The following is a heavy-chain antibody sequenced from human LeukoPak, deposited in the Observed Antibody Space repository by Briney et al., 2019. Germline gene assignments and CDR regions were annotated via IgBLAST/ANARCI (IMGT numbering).Heavy chain of an antibody. D-gene: IGHD2-15*01. CDR2: IYYSGST. Sequence: PSETLSLTCTVSGGSISSYYWSWIRQPPGKGLEWIGYIYYSGSTNYNPSLKSRVTISVDTSKNQFSLKLSSVTAADTAVYYCARDRGGYCSGSSCYWFDPWGQGTLVTVSS. V-gene: IGHV4-59*01. J-gene: IGHJ5*02. CDR1: GGSISSYY. CDR3: ARDRGGYCSGSSCYWFDP.